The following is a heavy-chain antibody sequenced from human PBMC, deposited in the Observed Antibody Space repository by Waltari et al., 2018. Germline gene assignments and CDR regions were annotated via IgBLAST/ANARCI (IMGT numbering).Heavy chain of an antibody. CDR3: AGSIGDGRWMSAFDI. J-gene: IGHJ3*02. CDR1: RFIFSPNW. V-gene: IGHV3-7*01. Sequence: EVQLVESGGGLVQPGGSLRLSCAASRFIFSPNWMIGVRQAPGKGLEWVANINQDGGEKNYVDSVKGRFTISRDNARNSLYLQMNSLRAEDTAVYYCAGSIGDGRWMSAFDIWGQGTMVTVSS. D-gene: IGHD1-26*01. CDR2: INQDGGEK.